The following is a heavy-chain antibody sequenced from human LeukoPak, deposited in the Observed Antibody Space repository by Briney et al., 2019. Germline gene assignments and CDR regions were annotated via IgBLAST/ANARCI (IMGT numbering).Heavy chain of an antibody. CDR2: ISSSSSYI. V-gene: IGHV3-21*01. J-gene: IGHJ3*02. CDR3: AREPYYDYVWGSYSKSAFDI. CDR1: GFTFSSYS. D-gene: IGHD3-16*01. Sequence: PGGSLRLSCAASGFTFSSYSMNWVRQAPGKGLEWVSSISSSSSYIYYADSVKGRFTISRDNAKNSLYLQVNSLRAEDTAVYYCAREPYYDYVWGSYSKSAFDIWGQGTMVTVSS.